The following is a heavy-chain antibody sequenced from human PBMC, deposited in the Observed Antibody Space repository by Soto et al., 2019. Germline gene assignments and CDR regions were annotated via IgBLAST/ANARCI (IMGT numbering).Heavy chain of an antibody. CDR3: AREGSAAKRYNWFDP. V-gene: IGHV1-69*08. Sequence: QVQLVQSGAEVKKPGSSVKVSCKASGGTFSSYTISWVRQAPGQGLEWMGRIIPILGIANYAQKFQGRITITADKSTSTGYKELSSLRSEDTAVYYCAREGSAAKRYNWFDPWGQGTLVTVSS. CDR2: IIPILGIA. CDR1: GGTFSSYT. J-gene: IGHJ5*02. D-gene: IGHD2-15*01.